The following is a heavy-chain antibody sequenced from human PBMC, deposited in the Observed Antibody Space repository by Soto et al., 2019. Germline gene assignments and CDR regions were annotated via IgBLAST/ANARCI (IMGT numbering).Heavy chain of an antibody. CDR1: GFTVSSYG. V-gene: IGHV3-30*18. CDR2: ISYDGSNK. D-gene: IGHD5-18*01. J-gene: IGHJ1*01. Sequence: GGSLRLSCAASGFTVSSYGMHWVRQAPGKGLEGVAVISYDGSNKYYADSVKGRFTISRDNSKNTLYLQMNSLRAEDTAVYYCAKDYLSFTYSYAHWGQGTLVTVSS. CDR3: AKDYLSFTYSYAH.